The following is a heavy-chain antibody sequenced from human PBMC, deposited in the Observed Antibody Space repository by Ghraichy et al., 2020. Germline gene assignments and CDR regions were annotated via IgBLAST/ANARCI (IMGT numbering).Heavy chain of an antibody. CDR2: IYTTGTT. CDR1: GGSISSGSYY. CDR3: ASQYGVATNPYDY. D-gene: IGHD5-12*01. Sequence: SETLSFTCSVSGGSISSGSYYWNWIRQPAGRNLEWIGRIYTTGTTNYNPSLKSRVSMSVDTSENQFSLKLTSVTAADTAIYYCASQYGVATNPYDYWGQGTLVTVSS. J-gene: IGHJ4*02. V-gene: IGHV4-61*02.